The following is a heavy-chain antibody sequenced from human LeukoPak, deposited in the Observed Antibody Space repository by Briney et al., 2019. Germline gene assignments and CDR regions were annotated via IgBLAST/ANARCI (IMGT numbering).Heavy chain of an antibody. Sequence: PGRSLRLSCAASGFTFSSYGMHWVRQAPGKGLEWVAVIWYDGSNKYYADSVKGRFTISRDNSKNTLYLQMNSLRAEDTAVYYCARDHSKYSSSSGNYWGQGTLVTVSS. V-gene: IGHV3-33*01. CDR2: IWYDGSNK. CDR3: ARDHSKYSSSSGNY. J-gene: IGHJ4*02. CDR1: GFTFSSYG. D-gene: IGHD6-6*01.